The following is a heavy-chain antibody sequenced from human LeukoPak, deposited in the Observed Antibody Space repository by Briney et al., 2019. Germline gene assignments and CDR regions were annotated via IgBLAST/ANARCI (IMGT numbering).Heavy chain of an antibody. CDR1: GGTFSSYA. CDR3: ARGDLEWFSSWFDP. CDR2: IIPIFGTA. J-gene: IGHJ5*02. Sequence: SVKVSCKASGGTFSSYAISWVRQAPGQGLEWMGGIIPIFGTANYAQKFQGRVTITTDESTSTAYMELSSLRSEDTAVYYCARGDLEWFSSWFDPWGQGTLSPSPQ. V-gene: IGHV1-69*05. D-gene: IGHD3-3*01.